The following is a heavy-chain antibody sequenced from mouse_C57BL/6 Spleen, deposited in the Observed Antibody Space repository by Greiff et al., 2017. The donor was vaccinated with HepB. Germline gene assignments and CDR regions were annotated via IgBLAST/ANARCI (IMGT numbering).Heavy chain of an antibody. Sequence: VQLQQSGAELVRPGSSVKLSCKASGYTFTSYWMHWVKQRPIQGLEWIGNIDPSDSETHYNQKFKDKATLTVDKSSSTAYMQLSSLTSEDSAVYYCARIGYYPITRAMDYWGQGTSVTVSS. CDR3: ARIGYYPITRAMDY. V-gene: IGHV1-52*01. CDR2: IDPSDSET. CDR1: GYTFTSYW. D-gene: IGHD2-3*01. J-gene: IGHJ4*01.